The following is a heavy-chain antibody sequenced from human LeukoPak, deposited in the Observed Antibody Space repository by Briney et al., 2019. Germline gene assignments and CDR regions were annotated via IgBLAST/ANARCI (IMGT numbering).Heavy chain of an antibody. D-gene: IGHD5-18*01. CDR1: GFTFSNYG. CDR3: AKGYNYGRDY. V-gene: IGHV3-30*02. Sequence: GGSLRLSCAVSGFTFSNYGMHWVHQAPGKGLEWVAFIRYDGSNKDYADSVKGRFTISRDNSKNTLHLQLNSLRTEDTAVYYCAKGYNYGRDYWGQGTLVTVSS. J-gene: IGHJ4*02. CDR2: IRYDGSNK.